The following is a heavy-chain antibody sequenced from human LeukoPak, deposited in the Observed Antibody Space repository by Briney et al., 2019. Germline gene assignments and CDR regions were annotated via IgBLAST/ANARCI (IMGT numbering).Heavy chain of an antibody. CDR1: GFTFSSYA. D-gene: IGHD4-11*01. V-gene: IGHV3-23*01. Sequence: GGSLRLSCAASGFTFSSYAMSWVRQAPGKGLEWVSAISGSGGSTFYADSVKGRFTISRDNSKNTLYLQMNSLRAEDTAVYYCARDTTPYSNYGGYFDYWGQGTLVTVSS. CDR2: ISGSGGST. J-gene: IGHJ4*02. CDR3: ARDTTPYSNYGGYFDY.